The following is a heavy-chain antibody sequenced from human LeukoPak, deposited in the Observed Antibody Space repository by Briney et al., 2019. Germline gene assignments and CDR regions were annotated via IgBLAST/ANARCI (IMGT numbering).Heavy chain of an antibody. CDR3: AKLSPRSG. CDR1: GASFSDYY. Sequence: SETLSLTCSVSGASFSDYYWSWVRQSPGKGLEWIGEINHSRVTHYNPSLKSRVTMSADPSKIQFSLNLTSLTAADSAVYYCAKLSPRSGWGQGTLVTVSS. J-gene: IGHJ4*02. V-gene: IGHV4-34*01. D-gene: IGHD2/OR15-2a*01. CDR2: INHSRVT.